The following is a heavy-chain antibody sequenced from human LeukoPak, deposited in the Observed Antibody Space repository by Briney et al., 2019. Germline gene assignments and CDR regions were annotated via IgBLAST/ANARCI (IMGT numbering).Heavy chain of an antibody. CDR2: MNQDGSVR. J-gene: IGHJ4*02. CDR1: GFTVSSNY. CDR3: SSGPSFDY. D-gene: IGHD3/OR15-3a*01. Sequence: GGSLRLSCAASGFTVSSNYMSWVRQAPGKGLEWVANMNQDGSVRQYVDSVKGRFTISRDNAKNSLYLQMNSLRAEDTAVYFCSSGPSFDYWGQGTLVTVSS. V-gene: IGHV3-7*05.